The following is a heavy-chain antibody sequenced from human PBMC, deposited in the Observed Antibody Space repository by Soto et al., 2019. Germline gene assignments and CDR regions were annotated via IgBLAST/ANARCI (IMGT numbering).Heavy chain of an antibody. Sequence: SETLSLTCTVSGGSISSYYWSWIRQPPGKGLEWIGYIYYSGSTNYNPSLKSRVTISVDTSKNQFSLKLSSVTAADTAVYYCASVTGTNPTYYYYMDVWGKGTTVTVSS. CDR3: ASVTGTNPTYYYYMDV. D-gene: IGHD1-7*01. V-gene: IGHV4-59*01. J-gene: IGHJ6*03. CDR2: IYYSGST. CDR1: GGSISSYY.